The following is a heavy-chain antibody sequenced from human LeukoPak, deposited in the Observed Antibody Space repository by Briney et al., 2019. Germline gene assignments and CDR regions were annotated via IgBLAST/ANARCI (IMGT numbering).Heavy chain of an antibody. CDR1: GFTFSSYS. J-gene: IGHJ4*02. CDR3: ARDGAQLWLGYYFDY. D-gene: IGHD5-18*01. CDR2: ISSSSSYI. V-gene: IGHV3-21*01. Sequence: PGGSLRLSCAASGFTFSSYSMNWVRQAPGKGLEWVSSISSSSSYIYYADSVKGRFTISRDNAKNSLYLQMNSLRAEDTAVYYCARDGAQLWLGYYFDYWGQGTLVSVSS.